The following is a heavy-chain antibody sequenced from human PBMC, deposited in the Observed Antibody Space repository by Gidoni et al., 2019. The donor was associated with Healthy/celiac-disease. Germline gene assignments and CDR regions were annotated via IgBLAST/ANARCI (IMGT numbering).Heavy chain of an antibody. CDR1: GFTFDDYT. V-gene: IGHV3-43*01. Sequence: EVQLVESGGVVVQPGGSLRLSCAASGFTFDDYTMHWVRQAPGKGLEWVSLISWDGGSTYYADSVKGRFTISRDNSKNSLYLQMNSLRTEDTALYYCAKGPDGINYYMDVWGKGTTVTVSS. J-gene: IGHJ6*03. CDR2: ISWDGGST. CDR3: AKGPDGINYYMDV. D-gene: IGHD3-16*01.